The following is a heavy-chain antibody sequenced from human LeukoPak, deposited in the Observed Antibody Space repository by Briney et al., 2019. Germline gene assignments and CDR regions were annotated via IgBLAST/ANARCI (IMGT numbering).Heavy chain of an antibody. Sequence: KVGESLKIYCKGFGYRFTSYWIGWVRQMPGKGLEWMGIIDPGDSDTRYSPSFQGQVMISADKSITTAYLQWSSLKASDTAMYYCARRTYGSGSYYIDHWGQGTLVTVSS. CDR1: GYRFTSYW. CDR2: IDPGDSDT. V-gene: IGHV5-51*01. D-gene: IGHD3-10*01. CDR3: ARRTYGSGSYYIDH. J-gene: IGHJ4*02.